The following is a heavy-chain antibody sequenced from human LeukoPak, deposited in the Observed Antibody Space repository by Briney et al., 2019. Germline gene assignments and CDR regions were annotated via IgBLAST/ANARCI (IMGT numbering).Heavy chain of an antibody. Sequence: GESLKIPCKGSGYSFSTYWIAWVRQMPGKGLEWVGIIYAGDSDTTYSPSFQGQVTISADKSISTAYLQWSSLKASDTAMYYCARGYEAPDYYMDVWGKGTTVTVSS. CDR1: GYSFSTYW. J-gene: IGHJ6*03. D-gene: IGHD2-2*01. CDR3: ARGYEAPDYYMDV. CDR2: IYAGDSDT. V-gene: IGHV5-51*01.